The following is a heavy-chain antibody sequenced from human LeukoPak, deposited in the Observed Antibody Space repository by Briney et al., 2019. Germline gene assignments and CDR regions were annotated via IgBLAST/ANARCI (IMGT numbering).Heavy chain of an antibody. Sequence: PGGSLRLSCAASGFTFSSYAMHWVRQAPGKGLEWVSGISWNSGSIGYADSVKGRFTISRDNAKNSLYLQMNSLTTEDTAFYYCVKDISRLDYYFDLWGRGTLVTVSS. J-gene: IGHJ2*01. D-gene: IGHD3/OR15-3a*01. CDR1: GFTFSSYA. CDR2: ISWNSGSI. CDR3: VKDISRLDYYFDL. V-gene: IGHV3-9*01.